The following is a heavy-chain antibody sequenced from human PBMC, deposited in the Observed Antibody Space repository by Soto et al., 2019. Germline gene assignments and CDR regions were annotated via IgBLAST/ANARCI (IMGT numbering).Heavy chain of an antibody. CDR2: IYHSGST. CDR3: SRDSPGATVAFDL. CDR1: GGSITSRNW. D-gene: IGHD3-10*01. Sequence: SETLSLTCAVSGGSITSRNWWSWVRQPPGKGLEWIGEIYHSGSTNYNPSLKSRVTISVDKSRNQISLKLTSVTAADTAVYYCSRDSPGATVAFDLWGRGTLVTVSS. J-gene: IGHJ2*01. V-gene: IGHV4-4*02.